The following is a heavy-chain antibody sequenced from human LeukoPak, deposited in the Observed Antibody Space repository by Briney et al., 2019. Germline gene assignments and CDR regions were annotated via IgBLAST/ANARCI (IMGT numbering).Heavy chain of an antibody. Sequence: SGGSLRLSCATSGFTFTTFWMHWVRQAPGKGLVWVSRISNDGSNTNYADSVKGRFTISRDNSKNTLYLQMDSLRAEDTAVYFCAKTGNPATGDYWGQGTLVTVSS. CDR2: ISNDGSNT. V-gene: IGHV3-74*01. CDR1: GFTFTTFW. J-gene: IGHJ4*02. CDR3: AKTGNPATGDY. D-gene: IGHD1-1*01.